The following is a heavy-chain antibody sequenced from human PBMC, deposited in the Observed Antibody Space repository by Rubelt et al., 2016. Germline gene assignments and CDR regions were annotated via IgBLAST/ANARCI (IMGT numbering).Heavy chain of an antibody. V-gene: IGHV4-59*08. CDR1: GGSISTYY. CDR2: IYYSGSA. J-gene: IGHJ4*02. Sequence: QLQLQESGPGLVKPSETLSLTCAVSGGSISTYYWSWIRQPPGKGLEWIGYIYYSGSANYNPSLKSRVTISVDTSKNQFSRSGNFVSAKETAGYYCARQEAAGSSWPCGDWGQGSKVTVSS. CDR3: ARQEAAGSSWPCGD. D-gene: IGHD6-13*01.